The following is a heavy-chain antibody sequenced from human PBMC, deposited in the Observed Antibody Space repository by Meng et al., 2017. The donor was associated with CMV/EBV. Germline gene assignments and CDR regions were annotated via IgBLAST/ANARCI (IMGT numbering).Heavy chain of an antibody. J-gene: IGHJ6*02. Sequence: GESLKISCAASGFTFSSYWMHWVRQAPGKGLVWVSRINSDGSRTSYADSVKGRFTISRDNAKNSLYLQMNSLRAEDTAVYYCARAGVPYDSSHYYGMDVWGQGTTVTVSS. V-gene: IGHV3-74*01. CDR3: ARAGVPYDSSHYYGMDV. CDR1: GFTFSSYW. CDR2: INSDGSRT. D-gene: IGHD3-3*01.